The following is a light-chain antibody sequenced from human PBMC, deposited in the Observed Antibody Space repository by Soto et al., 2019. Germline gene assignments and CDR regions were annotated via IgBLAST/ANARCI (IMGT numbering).Light chain of an antibody. J-gene: IGKJ5*01. V-gene: IGKV3-11*01. CDR1: QSVSSY. Sequence: EIVLTQSPATLSLSPGERSTLSCRASQSVSSYLAWYQQKPGQAPRLLIYDASNRATGIPARFSGSGSGTEFTLTISGLLPEDFAAYHCQQLYTLPFTFGQGTRLEI. CDR2: DAS. CDR3: QQLYTLPFT.